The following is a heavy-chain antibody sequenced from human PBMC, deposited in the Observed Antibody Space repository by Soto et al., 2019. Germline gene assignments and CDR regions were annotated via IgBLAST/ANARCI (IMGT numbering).Heavy chain of an antibody. D-gene: IGHD3-22*01. Sequence: GGSLRLSCAASGFTFGTFAMHLVRQAPGKGLECVSMISYHGTYKYYADSVKGRFTISRDNSGDTLYLQMNSLRPEDTAVYYCARGLNYDSSGYFFDYWGQGTLVTVSS. V-gene: IGHV3-30-3*01. CDR1: GFTFGTFA. CDR2: ISYHGTYK. J-gene: IGHJ4*02. CDR3: ARGLNYDSSGYFFDY.